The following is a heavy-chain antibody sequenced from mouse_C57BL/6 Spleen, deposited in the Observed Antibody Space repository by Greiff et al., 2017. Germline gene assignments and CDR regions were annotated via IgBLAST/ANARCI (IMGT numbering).Heavy chain of an antibody. CDR2: INPGSGGT. D-gene: IGHD2-5*01. J-gene: IGHJ4*01. CDR3: ARRGYSNPYAMDY. CDR1: GYAFTNYL. V-gene: IGHV1-54*01. Sequence: VQLQQSGAELVRPGTSVKVSCKASGYAFTNYLIEWVKQRPGQDLEWIGVINPGSGGTNYNEKFKGKASLTADKSSSTAYMQLSSLTSEDSAVFFCARRGYSNPYAMDYWGQGTSVTVSS.